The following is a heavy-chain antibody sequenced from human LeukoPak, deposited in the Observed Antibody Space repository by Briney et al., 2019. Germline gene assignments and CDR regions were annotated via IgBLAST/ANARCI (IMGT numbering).Heavy chain of an antibody. CDR2: IYYSGST. CDR1: GVSISSGGYY. CDR3: ARSETEYCSGGSCSSWYFQH. V-gene: IGHV4-31*03. J-gene: IGHJ1*01. D-gene: IGHD2-15*01. Sequence: PSQTLSLTCTVSGVSISSGGYYWSWIRQHPGKGLEWIGYIYYSGSTYYNPSLKSRVTISVDTSKNQFSLKLSSVTAADTAVYYCARSETEYCSGGSCSSWYFQHWGQGTLVTVSS.